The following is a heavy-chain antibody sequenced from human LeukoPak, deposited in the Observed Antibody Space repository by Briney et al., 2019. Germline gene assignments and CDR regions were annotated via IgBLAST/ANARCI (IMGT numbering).Heavy chain of an antibody. V-gene: IGHV1-69*13. CDR3: ARVPWYSSSQGWFDP. CDR1: GYTFTSYG. D-gene: IGHD6-6*01. J-gene: IGHJ5*02. Sequence: EASVKVSCKASGYTFTSYGISWVRQAPGQGLEWMGGIIPIFGTANYAQKFQGRVTITADESTSTAYMELSSLRSEDTAVYYCARVPWYSSSQGWFDPWGQGTLVTVSS. CDR2: IIPIFGTA.